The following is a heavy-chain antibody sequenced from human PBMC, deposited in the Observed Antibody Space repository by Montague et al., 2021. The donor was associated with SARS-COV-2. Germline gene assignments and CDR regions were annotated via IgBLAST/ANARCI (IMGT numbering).Heavy chain of an antibody. CDR2: IYYSGST. CDR1: GGSISSSSYY. J-gene: IGHJ5*02. D-gene: IGHD3-16*02. CDR3: ARALIMITFGGVIAHWFDP. V-gene: IGHV4-39*07. Sequence: SETLSLTCTVSGGSISSSSYYWGWIRQPPGKGLEWIGSIYYSGSTCYNPSLKSRVTISVDTSKNQFSLKLSSVTAADTAVYYCARALIMITFGGVIAHWFDPWGQGTLVTVSS.